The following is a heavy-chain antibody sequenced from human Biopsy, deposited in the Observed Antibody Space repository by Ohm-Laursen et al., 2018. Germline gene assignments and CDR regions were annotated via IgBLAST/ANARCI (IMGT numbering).Heavy chain of an antibody. CDR3: ARESALAGDFDS. CDR2: ISNIGST. V-gene: IGHV4-61*01. D-gene: IGHD6-19*01. Sequence: GTLSLTCTVSGASATSGSYYWSWIRQPPGKGLEWLGYISNIGSTNYNPSLKSRVTISVDTSKNHFSLKLTSVTAADTAVYYCARESALAGDFDSWGQGTLVTVSS. J-gene: IGHJ4*02. CDR1: GASATSGSYY.